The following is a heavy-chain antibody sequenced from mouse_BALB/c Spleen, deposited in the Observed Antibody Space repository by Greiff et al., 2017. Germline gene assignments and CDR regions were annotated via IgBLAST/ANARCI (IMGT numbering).Heavy chain of an antibody. J-gene: IGHJ3*01. CDR1: GYTFTSYW. V-gene: IGHV1-87*01. D-gene: IGHD4-1*01. CDR3: ARGVNWDGAY. Sequence: VQLQQSGAELARPGASVKLSCKASGYTFTSYWMQWVKQRPGQGLEWIGAIYPGDGDTRYTQKFKGKATLTADKSSSTAYMQLSSLASEDSAVYYCARGVNWDGAYWGQGTLVTVSA. CDR2: IYPGDGDT.